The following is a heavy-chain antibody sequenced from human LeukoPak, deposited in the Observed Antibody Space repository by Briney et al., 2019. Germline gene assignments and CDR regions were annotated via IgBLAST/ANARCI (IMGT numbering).Heavy chain of an antibody. Sequence: GGSLRLSCAASGFIFSSYSMNWVRQAPGKGLEWVSSISSSSSYIYYADSVKGRFTISRDNAKNSLYLQMNSLRAEDTAVYYCARDARDTAMVLYYYYYYYMDVWGKGTTVTVSS. J-gene: IGHJ6*03. CDR2: ISSSSSYI. V-gene: IGHV3-21*01. CDR1: GFIFSSYS. CDR3: ARDARDTAMVLYYYYYYYMDV. D-gene: IGHD5-18*01.